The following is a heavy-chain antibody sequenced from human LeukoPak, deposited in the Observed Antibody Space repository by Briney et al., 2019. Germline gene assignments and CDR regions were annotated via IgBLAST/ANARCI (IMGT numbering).Heavy chain of an antibody. CDR1: GFTLSSYG. Sequence: GRSLRLSCTASGFTLSSYGMHWVRQAPGKGLEWVTVIWHDGSSKYYADSVKGRFTISRDNSKNTLYLQMNSLRAEDTAVYHCAKDLNPREAGATIDYWGQGTLVTVSS. CDR3: AKDLNPREAGATIDY. V-gene: IGHV3-33*06. J-gene: IGHJ4*02. CDR2: IWHDGSSK. D-gene: IGHD1-26*01.